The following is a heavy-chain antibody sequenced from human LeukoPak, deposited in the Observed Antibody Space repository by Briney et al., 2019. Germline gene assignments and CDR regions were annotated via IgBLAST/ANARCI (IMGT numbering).Heavy chain of an antibody. J-gene: IGHJ6*03. CDR1: GGSISSSSYY. CDR2: IYYSGST. V-gene: IGHV4-39*07. Sequence: SETLSLTCTVSGGSISSSSYYWGWIRQPPGKGLEWVGSIYYSGSTYYNPSLKSRVTISVDTSKNQFSLKLSSVTAADTAVYYCARVPKRNYYYYYMDVWGKGTTVTVSS. CDR3: ARVPKRNYYYYYMDV.